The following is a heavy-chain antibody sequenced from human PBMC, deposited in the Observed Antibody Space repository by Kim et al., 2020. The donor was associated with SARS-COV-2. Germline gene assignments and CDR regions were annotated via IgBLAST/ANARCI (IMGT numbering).Heavy chain of an antibody. CDR2: IDGSDGTT. CDR1: GFTFTGHA. CDR3: LKGGWGLTWDY. J-gene: IGHJ4*02. Sequence: GGSLRLSCTTSGFTFTGHAMSWVRQAPGKGLEWVSSIDGSDGTTYYVDSVKGRFSISRDDSKNTLYLQMSALRVDDTAAYYCLKGGWGLTWDYWAPVT. V-gene: IGHV3-23*01. D-gene: IGHD2-21*01.